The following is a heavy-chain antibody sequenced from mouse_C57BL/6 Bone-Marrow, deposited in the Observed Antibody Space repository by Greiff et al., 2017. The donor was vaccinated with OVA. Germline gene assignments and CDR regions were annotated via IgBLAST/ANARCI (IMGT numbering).Heavy chain of an antibody. V-gene: IGHV5-17*01. J-gene: IGHJ3*01. CDR2: ISSGSSTI. CDR3: AREDYYGSGPWFAY. D-gene: IGHD1-1*01. Sequence: EVKVVESGGGLVKPGGSLKLSCAASGFTFSDYGMHWVRQAPEKGLEWVAYISSGSSTIYYADTVKGRFTISRDNAKNTLFLQMTSLRSEDTAMYYCAREDYYGSGPWFAYWGQGTLVTVSA. CDR1: GFTFSDYG.